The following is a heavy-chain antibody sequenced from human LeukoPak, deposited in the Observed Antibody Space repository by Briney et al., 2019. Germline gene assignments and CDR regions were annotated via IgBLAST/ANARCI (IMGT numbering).Heavy chain of an antibody. V-gene: IGHV4-61*09. Sequence: SETLSLTCTVSGDSISSGSYSWAWVRQPAGKGLEWIGHIYTHGTTNYNPSLRSRVRLSVDTSKNQFSLEVTSVTAADTAVYYCARVTYGSGTYGAFDYWGQGTLVTVCS. CDR3: ARVTYGSGTYGAFDY. CDR2: IYTHGTT. CDR1: GDSISSGSYS. D-gene: IGHD3-10*01. J-gene: IGHJ4*02.